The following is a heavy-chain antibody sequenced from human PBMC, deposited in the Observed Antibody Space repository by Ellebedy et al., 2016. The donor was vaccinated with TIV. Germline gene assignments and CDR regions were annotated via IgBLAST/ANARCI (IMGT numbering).Heavy chain of an antibody. V-gene: IGHV3-23*01. J-gene: IGHJ4*02. CDR3: AKDLYSSDKGYYFDD. CDR1: GFTFSSYA. CDR2: ISGSGYST. D-gene: IGHD6-19*01. Sequence: GESLKISCAASGFTFSSYAMSWVRQAPGKGLEWVSAISGSGYSTYYADSVKGRFTISRDSSKNTLYLQMNSLRAEDTAVYYCAKDLYSSDKGYYFDDWGQGTLVTVSS.